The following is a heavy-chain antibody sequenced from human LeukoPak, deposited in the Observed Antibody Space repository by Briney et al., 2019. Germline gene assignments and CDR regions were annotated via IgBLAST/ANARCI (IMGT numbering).Heavy chain of an antibody. CDR1: GGSISSYY. D-gene: IGHD3-22*01. CDR3: ARSGSSGYYYG. V-gene: IGHV4-4*07. CDR2: IYISGST. J-gene: IGHJ4*02. Sequence: SETLSLTCTVSGGSISSYYWSWIRQPAGKGLEWIGRIYISGSTNYNPSLKSRVTMSVDTPKNNFSLRLSSVTAADTAVYYCARSGSSGYYYGWGQGTLVAVSS.